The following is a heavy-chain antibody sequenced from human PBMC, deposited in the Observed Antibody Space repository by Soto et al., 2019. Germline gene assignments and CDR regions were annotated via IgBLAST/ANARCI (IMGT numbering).Heavy chain of an antibody. CDR1: GGSISSGGYY. CDR3: ARELFLLFGCFDY. CDR2: IYYSGST. D-gene: IGHD3-10*01. J-gene: IGHJ4*02. V-gene: IGHV4-31*03. Sequence: QVQLQESGPGLVKPSQTLSLTCTVSGGSISSGGYYWSWIRQHPGKGLEWIGYIYYSGSTYYNPSLKNRITISVDTSKNQFSLKLSSVTAADTAAYYCARELFLLFGCFDYWGQGTLVTVSS.